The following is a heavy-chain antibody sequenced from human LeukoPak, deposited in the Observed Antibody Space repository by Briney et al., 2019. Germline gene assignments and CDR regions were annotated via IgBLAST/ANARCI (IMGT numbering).Heavy chain of an antibody. Sequence: PSETLSLTCAVYGGSFSGYYWSWIRQPPGKGLEWIGEINHSGSTYYNPSLKSRVTISVDTSKNQFSLKLSSVTAADTAVYYCARLTGIAVAQKWGQGTLVTVSS. V-gene: IGHV4-34*01. CDR1: GGSFSGYY. J-gene: IGHJ4*02. CDR3: ARLTGIAVAQK. D-gene: IGHD6-19*01. CDR2: INHSGST.